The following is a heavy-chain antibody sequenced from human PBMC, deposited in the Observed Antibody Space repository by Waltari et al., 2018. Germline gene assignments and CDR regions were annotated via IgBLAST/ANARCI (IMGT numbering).Heavy chain of an antibody. V-gene: IGHV4-61*09. CDR2: IYTSGST. CDR1: GGSISSGSSY. J-gene: IGHJ4*02. Sequence: QVQLQESGPGLVKPSQTLSLTCTVSGGSISSGSSYWSWIRQPAGKGLEWIGYIYTSGSTNYNPSLKIRVTISVDTSKNQFSLKLSSGTAADTAVYYCARALTYYDFWSGYYPYYFDYWGQGTLVTVSS. CDR3: ARALTYYDFWSGYYPYYFDY. D-gene: IGHD3-3*01.